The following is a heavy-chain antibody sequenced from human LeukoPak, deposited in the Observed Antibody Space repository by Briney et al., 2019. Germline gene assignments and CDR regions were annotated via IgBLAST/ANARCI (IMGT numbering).Heavy chain of an antibody. CDR1: GYTFTSYG. CDR2: ISAYNGNT. D-gene: IGHD3-10*01. Sequence: ASVKVSCKASGYTFTSYGISWVRQAPGQGLEWMGWISAYNGNTNYAQKLQGRVTMTTDTSTSTAYMELRSLRSDDTAVYYCARSKGGSGNYYTPESLTLWYWGQGTLVTVSS. CDR3: ARSKGGSGNYYTPESLTLWY. J-gene: IGHJ4*02. V-gene: IGHV1-18*04.